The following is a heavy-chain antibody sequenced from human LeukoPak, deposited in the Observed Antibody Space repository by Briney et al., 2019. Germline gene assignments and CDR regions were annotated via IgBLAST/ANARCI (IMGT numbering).Heavy chain of an antibody. D-gene: IGHD3-10*01. CDR2: ISSSSSTI. Sequence: GGSPRLSCAASGFTFSSYSMNWVRQAPGKGLEWVSYISSSSSTIYYADSVKGRFTISRDNAKNSLYLQMNSLRAEDTAVYYCARERTYYGSGSYGYWGQGTLVTVSS. V-gene: IGHV3-48*01. CDR1: GFTFSSYS. CDR3: ARERTYYGSGSYGY. J-gene: IGHJ4*02.